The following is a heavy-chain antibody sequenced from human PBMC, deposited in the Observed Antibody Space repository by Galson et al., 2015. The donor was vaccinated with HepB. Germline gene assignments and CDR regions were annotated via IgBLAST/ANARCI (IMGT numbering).Heavy chain of an antibody. Sequence: SLRLSCAASGFTFSDYYMSWIRQAPGKGLEWVSYISSSGTYTHYADSVKGRFTISRDNAKNSLYLQMNSLRAEDTAVYYCARDTVTNYFDYWGQGTLVTVSS. J-gene: IGHJ4*02. D-gene: IGHD4-17*01. V-gene: IGHV3-11*06. CDR2: ISSSGTYT. CDR3: ARDTVTNYFDY. CDR1: GFTFSDYY.